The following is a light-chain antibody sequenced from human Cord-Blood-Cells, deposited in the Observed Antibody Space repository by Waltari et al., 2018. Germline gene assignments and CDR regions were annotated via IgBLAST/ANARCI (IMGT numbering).Light chain of an antibody. CDR3: CSYAGSSTPWV. CDR1: SRDVGSYNL. Sequence: QSALTQPASVSGSPGQSITISCTGTSRDVGSYNLFSWYQQHPGKAPKLMIYEGSKRPSGVYNRFSGSKSGNTASLTISGLQAEDEADYYCCSYAGSSTPWVFGGGTKLTVL. J-gene: IGLJ3*02. CDR2: EGS. V-gene: IGLV2-23*01.